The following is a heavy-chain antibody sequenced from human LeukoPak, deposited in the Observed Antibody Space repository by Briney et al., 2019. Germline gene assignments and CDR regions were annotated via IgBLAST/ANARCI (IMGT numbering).Heavy chain of an antibody. CDR1: GYTFTGYY. Sequence: GASVKVSCKASGYTFTGYYMHWVRQAPGQGLEWMGWINPNSGGTNYAQKFQGWVTMARDTSISTAYMELSRLRSDDTAVYYCARGHSSGWYHGYYFDYWGQGTLVTVSS. V-gene: IGHV1-2*04. J-gene: IGHJ4*02. D-gene: IGHD6-19*01. CDR3: ARGHSSGWYHGYYFDY. CDR2: INPNSGGT.